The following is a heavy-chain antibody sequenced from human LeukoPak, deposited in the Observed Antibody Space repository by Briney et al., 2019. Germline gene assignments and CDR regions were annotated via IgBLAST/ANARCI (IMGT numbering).Heavy chain of an antibody. CDR3: ARIQSSSRTLYYFDY. CDR2: IDWDYDK. D-gene: IGHD1/OR15-1a*01. V-gene: IGHV2-70*01. CDR1: GFSLSTSGMC. J-gene: IGHJ4*02. Sequence: SGPTLANPTQTLTLTCTFSGFSLSTSGMCVRWIRQPPGKALEWLALIDWDYDKYYSTSLKTRLTISKDTSKNQVVLTMTNMDPVDTATYYCARIQSSSRTLYYFDYWGQGTLVTISS.